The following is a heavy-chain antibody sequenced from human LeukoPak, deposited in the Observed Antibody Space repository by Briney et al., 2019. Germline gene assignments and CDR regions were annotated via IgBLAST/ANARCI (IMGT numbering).Heavy chain of an antibody. CDR1: GFTFSSFA. Sequence: QPGGSLRLSCAASGFTFSSFAMSWVRQAPGKGLEWVSGISGRGASTYYADSVKGRFTISRDNSKNTLYLQMNSLRADDTAVYYCARDSGYSAFDYWGQGALVTVSS. J-gene: IGHJ4*02. CDR2: ISGRGAST. V-gene: IGHV3-23*01. CDR3: ARDSGYSAFDY. D-gene: IGHD5-12*01.